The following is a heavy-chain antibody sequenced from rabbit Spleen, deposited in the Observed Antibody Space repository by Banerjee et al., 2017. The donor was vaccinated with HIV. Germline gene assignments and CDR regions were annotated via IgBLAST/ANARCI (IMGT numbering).Heavy chain of an antibody. Sequence: QSLEESGGGLVKPGASLTLTCKASGFSFDSGYDMCWVRPAPGKGLEWIACIYAGSSGSTYSATWAKGRFTISKTSSTTVTLQMTSLTAADTATYFCARDVGTSFSTYGMDLWGPGTLVTVS. D-gene: IGHD8-1*01. V-gene: IGHV1S40*01. J-gene: IGHJ6*01. CDR1: GFSFDSGYD. CDR3: ARDVGTSFSTYGMDL. CDR2: IYAGSSGST.